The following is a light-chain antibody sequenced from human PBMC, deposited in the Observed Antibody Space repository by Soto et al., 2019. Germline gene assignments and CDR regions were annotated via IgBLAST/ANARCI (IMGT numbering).Light chain of an antibody. CDR3: QQYVIPPIT. CDR2: GAS. CDR1: QRVNSNY. Sequence: EIVLTQSPGTLSLSPGERATLSCRASQRVNSNYLAWYQHKPGQAPRLLIYGASSRATVIPDRFSGSGSGTDFTLTIARLEPEDSTLFYSQQYVIPPITSGQWTKLDI. V-gene: IGKV3-20*01. J-gene: IGKJ2*01.